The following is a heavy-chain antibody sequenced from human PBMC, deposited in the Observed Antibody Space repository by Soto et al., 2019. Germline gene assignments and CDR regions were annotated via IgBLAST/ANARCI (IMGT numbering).Heavy chain of an antibody. Sequence: QVHLVQSGAEVKKPGASVKVSCKASGYTFTSYGITWVRQAPGQGLEWMGWISAHNGNTDYAQKLQGRVIVTRATAQRTARMELRSLISDDTAVYHCAGGRYGEYWGQGAVVTVSS. CDR2: ISAHNGNT. CDR1: GYTFTSYG. J-gene: IGHJ4*02. CDR3: AGGRYGEY. D-gene: IGHD3-10*01. V-gene: IGHV1-18*01.